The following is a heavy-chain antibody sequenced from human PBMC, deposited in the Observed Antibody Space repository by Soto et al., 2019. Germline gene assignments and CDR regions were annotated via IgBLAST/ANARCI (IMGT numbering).Heavy chain of an antibody. J-gene: IGHJ5*02. CDR1: GGSVSSNSAT. CDR2: TYYRSKWYN. Sequence: SQTLSLTCAISGGSVSSNSATWNWIRQSPSRGLEWLGRTYYRSKWYNDYAVSVKSRITINPDTSKNQFSLQLNSVTPEDTAVYYCARGSSGWYSAVFDPWGQGTLVTVSS. CDR3: ARGSSGWYSAVFDP. V-gene: IGHV6-1*01. D-gene: IGHD6-19*01.